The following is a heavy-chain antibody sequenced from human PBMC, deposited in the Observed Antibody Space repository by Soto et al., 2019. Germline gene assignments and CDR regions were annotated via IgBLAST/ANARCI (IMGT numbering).Heavy chain of an antibody. CDR1: GFPFSNAW. Sequence: EVQLVESGGGLVKPGGSLRLSCAASGFPFSNAWMSWVRQAPGEGLEWVARIKSETDGGTTDYGAPVEGRFTISRDDSKNTLDLQMTNLKTEDTAVYYCTTYDYISGNYRYRLAYWGQGALVTVSS. CDR2: IKSETDGGTT. CDR3: TTYDYISGNYRYRLAY. V-gene: IGHV3-15*01. J-gene: IGHJ4*02. D-gene: IGHD3-16*02.